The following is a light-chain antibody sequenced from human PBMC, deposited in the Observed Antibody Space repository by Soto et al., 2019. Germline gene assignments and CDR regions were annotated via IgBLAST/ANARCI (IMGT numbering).Light chain of an antibody. CDR3: QQYNNWPRT. CDR1: RSVNSN. CDR2: GAS. J-gene: IGKJ1*01. Sequence: ETLMTQSAATLSVSPGERVTLSCRASRSVNSNLAWYQHKPGQAPRLLIYGASTRVTGIPARFSGSGSGTDFTLAISSLQSEDFAIYYCQQYNNWPRTFGQGTKVEI. V-gene: IGKV3-15*01.